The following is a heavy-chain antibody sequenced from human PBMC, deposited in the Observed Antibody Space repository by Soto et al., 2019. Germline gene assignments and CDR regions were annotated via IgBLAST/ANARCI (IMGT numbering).Heavy chain of an antibody. CDR1: GYRFTSYW. D-gene: IGHD6-13*01. CDR2: IYPGDSAT. V-gene: IGHV5-51*01. Sequence: ESLKISCMGSGYRFTSYWIGWVRQMPGKGLEWMGIIYPGDSATRSSPSFQGQVTISADKSIRTAYLPWSSLKASDTAMYYCARRRYSSSWCDYWGQGTLVTVSS. CDR3: ARRRYSSSWCDY. J-gene: IGHJ4*02.